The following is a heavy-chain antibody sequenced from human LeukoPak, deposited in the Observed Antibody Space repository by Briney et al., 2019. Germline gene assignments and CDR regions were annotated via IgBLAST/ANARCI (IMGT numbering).Heavy chain of an antibody. CDR2: ITPIFGTA. J-gene: IGHJ6*02. CDR1: GGTFSSYV. CDR3: ARGGRDGYNYDYYGMDV. D-gene: IGHD5-24*01. V-gene: IGHV1-69*05. Sequence: ASVKVSCKASGGTFSSYVISWVRQAPGQGLEWMGGITPIFGTAKYAQKVQGRVTMSTDESTSTAYMELSSLRSEDTAVYYCARGGRDGYNYDYYGMDVWGQGTTVTVSS.